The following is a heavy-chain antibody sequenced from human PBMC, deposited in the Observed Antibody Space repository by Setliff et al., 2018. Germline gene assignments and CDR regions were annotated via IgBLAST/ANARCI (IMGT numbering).Heavy chain of an antibody. CDR2: IYYSGST. D-gene: IGHD1-26*01. V-gene: IGHV4-59*01. CDR1: GGSISSYY. J-gene: IGHJ3*02. Sequence: SSETLSLTCTVSGGSISSYYWSWIRQPPGKGLEWIGYIYYSGSTNYNPSLKSRVTISVDTSKNQFSLKPSSVTAADTAVYYCARLSYRGSGAFDIWGQGTLVTVSS. CDR3: ARLSYRGSGAFDI.